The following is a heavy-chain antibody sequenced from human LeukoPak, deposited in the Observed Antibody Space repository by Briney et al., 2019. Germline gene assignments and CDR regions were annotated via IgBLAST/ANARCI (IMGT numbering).Heavy chain of an antibody. CDR3: AREPRYYGSGTGFDY. CDR2: INSDGSST. D-gene: IGHD3-10*01. J-gene: IGHJ4*02. CDR1: GFTFSSYW. V-gene: IGHV3-74*01. Sequence: GGSLRLSCAASGFTFSSYWMHWVRQAPGQGLVWVSRINSDGSSTSYADSVKGRFTISRDNAKNTLYLQTNSLRAEDTAVYYCAREPRYYGSGTGFDYWGQGTQVTVSS.